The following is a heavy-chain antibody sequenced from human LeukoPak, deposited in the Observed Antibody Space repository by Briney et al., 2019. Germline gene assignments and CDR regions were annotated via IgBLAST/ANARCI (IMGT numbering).Heavy chain of an antibody. Sequence: PSETLSLTCTVSGGSIIKSYWSWIRQSPGKGLEWIGFIYYTGSTNYNPSLKSRLTMLIDTSKNQFSLKLSSVTAADTAVYYCARADDWDYYMDVWGKGTTVTVSS. V-gene: IGHV4-59*01. CDR1: GGSIIKSY. J-gene: IGHJ6*03. CDR3: ARADDWDYYMDV. CDR2: IYYTGST. D-gene: IGHD3-9*01.